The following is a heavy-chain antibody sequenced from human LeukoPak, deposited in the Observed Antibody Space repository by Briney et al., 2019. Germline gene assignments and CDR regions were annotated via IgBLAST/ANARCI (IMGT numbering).Heavy chain of an antibody. CDR1: GYAIISHY. CDR3: AREAIAAGKNFDH. Sequence: ASVKVSCKASGYAIISHYMHWVREAPGQGLEWMGTIHPDGDTTTYAQKFQGRVTMTRDTSTSRFYMDLSSLRSEDTAVYYCAREAIAAGKNFDHWGQGTLVTISS. V-gene: IGHV1-46*01. J-gene: IGHJ4*02. D-gene: IGHD6-25*01. CDR2: IHPDGDTT.